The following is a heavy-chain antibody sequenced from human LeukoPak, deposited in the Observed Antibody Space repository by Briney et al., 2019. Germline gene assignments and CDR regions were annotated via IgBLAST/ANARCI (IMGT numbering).Heavy chain of an antibody. CDR2: ISGSGGST. CDR1: GFTFSSYA. D-gene: IGHD3/OR15-3a*01. CDR3: ARRRDFIDY. J-gene: IGHJ4*02. Sequence: GGSLRLSCAASGFTFSSYAMSWVRQAPGKGLEWVSAISGSGGSTYYADSVKGRFTISRDNAKNSLYLQMNSLRAEDTAVYYCARRRDFIDYWGQGTLVTVSS. V-gene: IGHV3-23*01.